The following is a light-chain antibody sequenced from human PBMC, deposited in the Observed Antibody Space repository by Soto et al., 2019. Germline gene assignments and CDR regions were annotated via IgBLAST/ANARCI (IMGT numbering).Light chain of an antibody. CDR3: QQSYSTPFT. J-gene: IGKJ3*01. CDR1: QSISSY. Sequence: DIQMTQSPSSLSASVGDRVTITCRASQSISSYLNWYQQKPRKDHKLLIYAASSLQSGVPSRFSGSGSGTDLTLTNSSLQPEDFSTYYCQQSYSTPFTFVPKAKVDIE. V-gene: IGKV1-39*01. CDR2: AAS.